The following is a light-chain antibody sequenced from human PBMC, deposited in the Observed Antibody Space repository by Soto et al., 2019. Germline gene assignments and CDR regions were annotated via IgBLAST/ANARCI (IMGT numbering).Light chain of an antibody. CDR1: QNIAAY. V-gene: IGKV1-39*01. Sequence: IQMTQSPTSLSASVGDRVTITCRADQNIAAYLNWYQQKPGKAPELLIYAATTLESGVPSRFSGSGSGTDFTLTISSLQPEDFATYYCQQSHSTPRTFGQGTKVEIK. CDR3: QQSHSTPRT. CDR2: AAT. J-gene: IGKJ1*01.